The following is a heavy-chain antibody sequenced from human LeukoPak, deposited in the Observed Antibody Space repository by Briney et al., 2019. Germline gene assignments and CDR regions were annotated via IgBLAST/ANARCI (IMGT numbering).Heavy chain of an antibody. CDR1: GYTFTGYY. CDR3: ARDLVVPAARHNWFDP. D-gene: IGHD2-2*01. Sequence: ASVKISCKASGYTFTGYYMHWVRQAPGQGLEWMGWINPNSGGTNYAQKLQGRVTMTRDTSISTAYMELSRLRSDDTAVYYCARDLVVPAARHNWFDPWGQGTLVTVSS. V-gene: IGHV1-2*02. J-gene: IGHJ5*02. CDR2: INPNSGGT.